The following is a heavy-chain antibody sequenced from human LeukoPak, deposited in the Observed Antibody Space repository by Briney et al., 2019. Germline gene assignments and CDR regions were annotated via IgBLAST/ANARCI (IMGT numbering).Heavy chain of an antibody. CDR3: ASGPAENCYDNFWFDP. J-gene: IGHJ5*02. V-gene: IGHV4-34*01. Sequence: SETLSLTCAVYGGSFSGYYWSWIRQPPGKGLEWIGEINHSGSTNYNPSLKSRVTISVDTSKNQFSLKLSSVTAADTAVYYCASGPAENCYDNFWFDPWGQGTLVTVSS. CDR2: INHSGST. CDR1: GGSFSGYY. D-gene: IGHD3-22*01.